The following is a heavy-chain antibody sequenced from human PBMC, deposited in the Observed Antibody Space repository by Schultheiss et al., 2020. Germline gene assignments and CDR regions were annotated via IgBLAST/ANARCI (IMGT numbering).Heavy chain of an antibody. D-gene: IGHD1/OR15-1a*01. V-gene: IGHV4-61*08. J-gene: IGHJ4*02. CDR2: IYYSGST. Sequence: SETLSLTCTVSGGSISSGGYYWSWIRQHPGKGLEWIGYIYYSGSTNYNPSLKSRVTMSIDTSKNRFSLRLSSVTAADTAVYYCARGHRTGAKPFDYWGQGTLVTVSS. CDR3: ARGHRTGAKPFDY. CDR1: GGSISSGGYY.